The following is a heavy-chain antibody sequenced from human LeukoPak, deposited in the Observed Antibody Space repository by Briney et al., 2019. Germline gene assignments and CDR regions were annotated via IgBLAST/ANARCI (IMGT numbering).Heavy chain of an antibody. CDR2: ISGSGGST. Sequence: GGSLRLYCAASGFTFSSYAMSWDRQAPGKGLEWVSAISGSGGSTYYADSVKGRFTISRDNSKNTLYLQMNSLRAEDTAVYYCAKRAMVTTWLDYWGQGTLVTVSS. D-gene: IGHD4-11*01. CDR3: AKRAMVTTWLDY. CDR1: GFTFSSYA. V-gene: IGHV3-23*01. J-gene: IGHJ4*02.